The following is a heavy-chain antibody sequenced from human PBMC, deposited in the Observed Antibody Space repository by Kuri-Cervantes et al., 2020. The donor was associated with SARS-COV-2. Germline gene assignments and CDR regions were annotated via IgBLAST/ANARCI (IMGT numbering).Heavy chain of an antibody. J-gene: IGHJ5*02. CDR1: GFTFSSYW. V-gene: IGHV3-74*01. CDR2: INSDGSST. D-gene: IGHD3-3*01. CDR3: ASLSNLEWLPP. Sequence: GGSLRLSCAASGFTFSSYWMHWVRQAPGKGLMWVSRINSDGSSTSYADSVKGRFTISRDNAKNTLYLQMNSLRAEDTAVYYCASLSNLEWLPPWGQGTLVTVSS.